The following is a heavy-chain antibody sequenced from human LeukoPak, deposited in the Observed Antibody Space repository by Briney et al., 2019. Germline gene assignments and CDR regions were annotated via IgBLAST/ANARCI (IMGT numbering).Heavy chain of an antibody. D-gene: IGHD6-13*01. V-gene: IGHV4-39*01. CDR1: GGSISSSSYY. CDR3: ARPRIATAGTYYFDY. J-gene: IGHJ4*02. Sequence: SETLSLTCTVSGGSISSSSYYWGWIRQPPGKGLEWIGSIYYSGNTYYNSSLKSRVTISVDTSKNQFSLKLSSVTAADTAMYYCARPRIATAGTYYFDYWGQGTLVTVSS. CDR2: IYYSGNT.